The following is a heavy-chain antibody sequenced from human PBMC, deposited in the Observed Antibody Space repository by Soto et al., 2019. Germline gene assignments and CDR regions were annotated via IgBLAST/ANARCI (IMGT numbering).Heavy chain of an antibody. Sequence: ETLSLTCTVSGGSISSSSYYWGWIRQPPGKGLEWIGSIYYSGSTYYNPSLKSRVTISVDTSKNQFSLKLSSVTAADTAVYYCASSTEYCSSTSCVTPYYYYMDVWGKGTTVTVSS. V-gene: IGHV4-39*01. CDR1: GGSISSSSYY. CDR2: IYYSGST. CDR3: ASSTEYCSSTSCVTPYYYYMDV. D-gene: IGHD2-2*01. J-gene: IGHJ6*03.